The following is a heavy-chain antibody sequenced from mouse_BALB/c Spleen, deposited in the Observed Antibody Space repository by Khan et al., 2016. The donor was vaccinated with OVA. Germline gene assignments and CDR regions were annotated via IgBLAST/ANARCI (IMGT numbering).Heavy chain of an antibody. CDR3: ARIYYYGSRY. Sequence: VQLQQSGAELVKPGASVMLSCTASGFNIKDTYIHWVTQRPEQGLEWIGRIDPANGNTKFDPKFQGRATVTADTTSNPAYLQLSSLTSEDTAVYYCARIYYYGSRYWGQGTSVTVSS. D-gene: IGHD1-1*01. CDR1: GFNIKDTY. J-gene: IGHJ4*01. CDR2: IDPANGNT. V-gene: IGHV14-3*02.